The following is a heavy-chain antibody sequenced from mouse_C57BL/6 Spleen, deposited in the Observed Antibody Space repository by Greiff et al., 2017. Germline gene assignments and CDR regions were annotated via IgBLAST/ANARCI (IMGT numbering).Heavy chain of an antibody. D-gene: IGHD1-1*01. CDR2: IDPSDSET. Sequence: QVHVKQPGAELVRPGSSVKLSCKASGYTFTSYWMHWVKQRPIQGLEWIGNIDPSDSETHYNQKFKDKATLTVDKSSSTAYMQLSSLTSEDSAVYYCARSSSYGWFAYWGQGTLVTVSA. CDR3: ARSSSYGWFAY. J-gene: IGHJ3*01. V-gene: IGHV1-52*01. CDR1: GYTFTSYW.